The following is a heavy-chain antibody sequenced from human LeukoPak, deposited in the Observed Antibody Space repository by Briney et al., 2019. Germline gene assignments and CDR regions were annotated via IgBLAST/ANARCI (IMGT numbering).Heavy chain of an antibody. D-gene: IGHD1-26*01. Sequence: ASVKVSCKASGYTFTHYIINWVRQAPGQGLEWMGWISAYNGNTNYAQKLQGRVTMTTDTSTSTAYMELRSLRSDDTAVYYCARVVGATIYFDYWGQGTLVTVSS. CDR2: ISAYNGNT. V-gene: IGHV1-18*01. CDR3: ARVVGATIYFDY. CDR1: GYTFTHYI. J-gene: IGHJ4*02.